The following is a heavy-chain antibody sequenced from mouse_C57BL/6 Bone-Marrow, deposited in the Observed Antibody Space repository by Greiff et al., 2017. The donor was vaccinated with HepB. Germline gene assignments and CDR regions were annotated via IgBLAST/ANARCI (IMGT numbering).Heavy chain of an antibody. CDR1: GYTFTSYW. CDR2: IHPNSGST. D-gene: IGHD2-4*01. J-gene: IGHJ2*01. CDR3: ARSRITRVYFDY. V-gene: IGHV1-64*01. Sequence: QVQLKQPGAELVKPGASVKLSCKASGYTFTSYWMHWVKQRPGQGLEWIGMIHPNSGSTNYNEKFKSKATLTVDKSSSTAYMQLSSLTSEDSAVYYCARSRITRVYFDYWGQGTTLTVSS.